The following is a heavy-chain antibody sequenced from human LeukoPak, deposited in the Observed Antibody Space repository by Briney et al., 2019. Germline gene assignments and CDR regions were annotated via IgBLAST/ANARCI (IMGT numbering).Heavy chain of an antibody. D-gene: IGHD3-22*01. CDR1: GYSISSGYY. CDR2: IYHSGST. Sequence: SSETLSLTCTVSGYSISSGYYWGWIRQPPGKGLEWIGSIYHSGSTYYNPSLKSRVTISVDTSKNQFSLKLSSVTAADTAVYYCAKLPYYYDSSGYPADYWGQGTLVTVSS. CDR3: AKLPYYYDSSGYPADY. J-gene: IGHJ4*02. V-gene: IGHV4-38-2*02.